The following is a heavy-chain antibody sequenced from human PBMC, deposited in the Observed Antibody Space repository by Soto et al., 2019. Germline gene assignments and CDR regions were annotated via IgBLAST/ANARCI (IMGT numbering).Heavy chain of an antibody. D-gene: IGHD2-2*01. Sequence: QVQLVQSGAEVKKPGASVKVSCKASGYTFTSYGISWVRQAPGQGLEWMGWISAYNGNTNYAQKLQGRVTMTTDTSTSKAYMELRSLRSDDTAVYYCARDLRYCSSTSCFSHAFDIWGQGTMVTVSS. CDR2: ISAYNGNT. CDR1: GYTFTSYG. CDR3: ARDLRYCSSTSCFSHAFDI. J-gene: IGHJ3*02. V-gene: IGHV1-18*04.